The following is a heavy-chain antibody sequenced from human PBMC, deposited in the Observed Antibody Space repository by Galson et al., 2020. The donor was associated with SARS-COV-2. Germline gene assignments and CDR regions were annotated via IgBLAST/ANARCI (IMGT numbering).Heavy chain of an antibody. V-gene: IGHV3-48*03. CDR3: ARDRGKVQGVITYYFYGLDV. CDR1: GFTFSTYE. CDR2: IRSSGSTT. Sequence: GGSLRLSCAASGFTFSTYEMNWVRQAPGKGLEWVSYIRSSGSTTYYADSVKGRFTISRDNAKNSLYLQMNSLRVEDTAVYFCARDRGKVQGVITYYFYGLDVWGQGTTVTVSS. D-gene: IGHD3-10*01. J-gene: IGHJ6*02.